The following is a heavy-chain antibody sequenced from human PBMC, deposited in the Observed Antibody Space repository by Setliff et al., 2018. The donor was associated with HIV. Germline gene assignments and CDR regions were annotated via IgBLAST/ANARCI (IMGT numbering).Heavy chain of an antibody. J-gene: IGHJ4*02. CDR3: ARGLANKYGSSGHSDC. CDR2: INPNIGNT. CDR1: GYTFSNYN. D-gene: IGHD3-22*01. Sequence: ASVKVSCKASGYTFSNYNINWVRQATGQGLEWMGWINPNIGNTGYAQKFQGRVTMARNTSISTAYMELSSLRSEDTAVYYCARGLANKYGSSGHSDCWGQGTLVTVSS. V-gene: IGHV1-8*02.